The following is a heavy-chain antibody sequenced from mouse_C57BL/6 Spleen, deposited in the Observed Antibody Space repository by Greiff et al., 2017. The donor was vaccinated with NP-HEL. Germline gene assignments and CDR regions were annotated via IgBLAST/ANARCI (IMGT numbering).Heavy chain of an antibody. Sequence: EVQRVESEGGLVQPGSSMKLSCTASGFTFSDYYMAWVRQVPEKGLEWVANINYDGSSTYYLDSLKSRFIISRDNAKNILYLQMSSLKSEDTATYYCARDRGGYHGFFDYWGQGTTLTVSS. CDR3: ARDRGGYHGFFDY. V-gene: IGHV5-16*01. CDR2: INYDGSST. J-gene: IGHJ2*01. D-gene: IGHD2-2*01. CDR1: GFTFSDYY.